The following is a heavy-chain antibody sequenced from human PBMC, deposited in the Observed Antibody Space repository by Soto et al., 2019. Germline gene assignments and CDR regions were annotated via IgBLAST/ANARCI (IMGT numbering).Heavy chain of an antibody. D-gene: IGHD6-13*01. V-gene: IGHV4-30-2*01. Sequence: TLSLTLAVSGGSISSGGYVWSRSRHPQVRGMDCIGYIYHSGSTYYTPSLKSRVNISVDRSKNQFSLKLSSVTAADTAVYYCARTGIAAAGTQSGGYYYYGMDVWGQGTTVTVSS. CDR3: ARTGIAAAGTQSGGYYYYGMDV. CDR1: GGSISSGGYV. CDR2: IYHSGST. J-gene: IGHJ6*02.